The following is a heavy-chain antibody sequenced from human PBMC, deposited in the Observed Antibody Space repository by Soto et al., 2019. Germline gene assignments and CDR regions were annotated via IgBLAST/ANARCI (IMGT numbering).Heavy chain of an antibody. CDR3: ARSYGDYAGDFDY. CDR1: GYRFTTYW. D-gene: IGHD4-17*01. CDR2: IYPGDSDT. J-gene: IGHJ4*02. Sequence: GESLKISCKGSGYRFTTYWIGWVRQMPGKGLEWMGIIYPGDSDTRYSPSFQGQVTISADKSITTAYLQWSSLKASDTAMYYCARSYGDYAGDFDYWGQGTLVTVSS. V-gene: IGHV5-51*01.